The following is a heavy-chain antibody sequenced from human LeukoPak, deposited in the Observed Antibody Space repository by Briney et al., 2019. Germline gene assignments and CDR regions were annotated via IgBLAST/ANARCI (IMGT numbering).Heavy chain of an antibody. V-gene: IGHV3-30-3*01. CDR3: ARGESSGYYYPYSDY. CDR1: GFTFSSHA. CDR2: ISYDGSNK. D-gene: IGHD3-22*01. Sequence: GGSLRLSCAASGFTFSSHAMHWVRQAPGKGLEWVAVISYDGSNKYYADSVKGRFTISRDNSKNTLYLQMNSLRAEDTAVYYCARGESSGYYYPYSDYWGQGTLVTVSS. J-gene: IGHJ4*02.